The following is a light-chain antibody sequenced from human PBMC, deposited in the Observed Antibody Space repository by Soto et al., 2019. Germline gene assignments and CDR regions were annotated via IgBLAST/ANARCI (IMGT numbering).Light chain of an antibody. CDR2: GAS. Sequence: DVHLTQSPALLTASVGDSITNTCGASQDMRNYVVWYVEKAGKAPKVLVYGASTLQSGVPSRFSVSGSGTEFTLTVSRLQPQDFATYYSQQPIAYPHSFGGGTKVYSK. V-gene: IGKV1-9*01. CDR1: QDMRNY. CDR3: QQPIAYPHS. J-gene: IGKJ4*01.